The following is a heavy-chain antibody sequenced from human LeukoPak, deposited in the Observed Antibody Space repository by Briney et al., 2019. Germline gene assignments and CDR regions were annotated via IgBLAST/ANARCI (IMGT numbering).Heavy chain of an antibody. J-gene: IGHJ4*02. D-gene: IGHD1-26*01. CDR2: IRYDGSNK. Sequence: PGGSLRLSCAASGFTFSSYGMHWVRQAPGKGLEWVAFIRYDGSNKYYADSVKGRFTISRDNSKNTLYLQMNSLRAEDTAVYYCAKGAWEPTRRSLYFDYWGQGTLVTVSS. V-gene: IGHV3-30*02. CDR3: AKGAWEPTRRSLYFDY. CDR1: GFTFSSYG.